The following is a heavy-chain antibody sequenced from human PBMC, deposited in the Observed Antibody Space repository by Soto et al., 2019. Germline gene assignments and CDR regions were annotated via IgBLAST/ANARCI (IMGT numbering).Heavy chain of an antibody. D-gene: IGHD2-2*02. V-gene: IGHV4-59*01. CDR2: IYYSGRT. Sequence: PSETLSLTCPVSGFYISSYYWSWIRQPPGKGLEWIGYIYYSGRTNYNPSLKSRVTISVDTSKNQFSLKLSSVTAADTAVYYCARGYCSSTICYIWDNWFDPWGQGTLVTVSS. CDR1: GFYISSYY. CDR3: ARGYCSSTICYIWDNWFDP. J-gene: IGHJ5*02.